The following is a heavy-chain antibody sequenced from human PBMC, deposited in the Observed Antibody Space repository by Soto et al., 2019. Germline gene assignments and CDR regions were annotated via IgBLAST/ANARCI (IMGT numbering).Heavy chain of an antibody. CDR2: ISSSSSTI. D-gene: IGHD2-15*01. CDR3: ASLLVVDAFDY. Sequence: EVQLVESGGGLVQPGGSLRLSCAASGFTFSSYNMNWVRQAPGKGLEWVSYISSSSSTIYYADSVKGRFIISRDNAKNSLYLYRTSLRAGDTAVYYCASLLVVDAFDYWGQGTLVTVSS. CDR1: GFTFSSYN. J-gene: IGHJ4*02. V-gene: IGHV3-48*01.